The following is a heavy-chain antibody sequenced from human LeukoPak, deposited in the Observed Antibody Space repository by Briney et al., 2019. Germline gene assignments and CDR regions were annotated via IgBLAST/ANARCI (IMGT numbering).Heavy chain of an antibody. CDR1: GFTFSSYS. CDR3: ARDRVASGRFGEVAS. D-gene: IGHD3-10*01. V-gene: IGHV3-21*01. CDR2: ISGGGSYI. J-gene: IGHJ5*02. Sequence: GGSLRLSCAASGFTFSSYSMNWVRQAPGKGLEWVSFISGGGSYIYYAESVKGRFTISRDNAKNSLYLQMNSLRAEDTAIYYCARDRVASGRFGEVASWGQGTLVTVSS.